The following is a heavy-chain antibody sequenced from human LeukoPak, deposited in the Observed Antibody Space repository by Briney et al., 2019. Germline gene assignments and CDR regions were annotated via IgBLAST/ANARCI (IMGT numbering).Heavy chain of an antibody. CDR3: ARHDYSGRANGFDP. D-gene: IGHD3-10*01. Sequence: SETRSFTWTVSGGSISSYSWSWIRQPAGKGLEWIGSIYYGGSTYYNPSLKSRVTISVDMSKNQLSRMLSSVSATDTAVYYCARHDYSGRANGFDPWGQGTLVTVSS. CDR2: IYYGGST. CDR1: GGSISSYS. V-gene: IGHV4-59*05. J-gene: IGHJ5*02.